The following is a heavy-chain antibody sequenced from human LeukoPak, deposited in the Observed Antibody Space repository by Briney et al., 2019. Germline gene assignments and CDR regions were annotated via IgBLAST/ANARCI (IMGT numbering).Heavy chain of an antibody. CDR2: LYTSGST. V-gene: IGHV4-4*07. CDR1: GGSISSYY. D-gene: IGHD3-22*01. J-gene: IGHJ4*02. CDR3: ARGGSSGYYYG. Sequence: SETLSLTCTVSGGSISSYYWSWIRRPAGKGLEWIGRLYTSGSTNYNPSLKSRVTMSVDTSKNQFSLKLTSMTAADTAVYYCARGGSSGYYYGWGQGTLVTVSP.